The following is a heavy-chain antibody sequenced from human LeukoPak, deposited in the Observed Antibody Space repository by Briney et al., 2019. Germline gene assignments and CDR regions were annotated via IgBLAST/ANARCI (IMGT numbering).Heavy chain of an antibody. D-gene: IGHD3-22*01. Sequence: SQTLSLTCTVSGGSISSGDYYWSWIRQPPGKGLEWIGYIYYSGSTNYNPSLKSRVIISVDTSKNQFSLKLSSVTAADTAVYYCARRSYDSSGYYFDAFDIWGQGTMVTVSS. V-gene: IGHV4-30-4*08. J-gene: IGHJ3*02. CDR1: GGSISSGDYY. CDR2: IYYSGST. CDR3: ARRSYDSSGYYFDAFDI.